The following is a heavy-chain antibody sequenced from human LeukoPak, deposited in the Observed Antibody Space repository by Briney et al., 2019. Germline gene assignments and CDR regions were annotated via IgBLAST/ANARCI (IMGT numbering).Heavy chain of an antibody. Sequence: GGSLRLSCAASGFTFSSYWMSWVRQAPGKGLEWVANIKQDGSEKDYVDSVKGRFTISTDTAKNSLYLQMNSLRAEDTAVYYCARVYYYDFWSGYYDYWGQGTLVTVSS. V-gene: IGHV3-7*01. CDR2: IKQDGSEK. CDR3: ARVYYYDFWSGYYDY. D-gene: IGHD3-3*01. CDR1: GFTFSSYW. J-gene: IGHJ4*02.